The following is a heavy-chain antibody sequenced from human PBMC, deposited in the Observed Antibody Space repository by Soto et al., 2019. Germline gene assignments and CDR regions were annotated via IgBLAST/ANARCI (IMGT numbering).Heavy chain of an antibody. Sequence: ASVKVSCKASGYTFTSYAMHWVRQAPGQRLEWMGWINAGNGNTKYSQKFQGRVTITRDTSASTAYMELSSLRSEDTAVYDCARGITLPTPLDYWGKGTLVTVAS. D-gene: IGHD1-20*01. CDR1: GYTFTSYA. V-gene: IGHV1-3*01. CDR2: INAGNGNT. J-gene: IGHJ4*02. CDR3: ARGITLPTPLDY.